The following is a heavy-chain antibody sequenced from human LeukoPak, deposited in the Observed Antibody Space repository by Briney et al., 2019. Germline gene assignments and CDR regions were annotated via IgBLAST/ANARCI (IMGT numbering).Heavy chain of an antibody. J-gene: IGHJ5*02. D-gene: IGHD6-19*01. CDR2: INPNSGGT. CDR1: GYTFTGYY. CDR3: ARAYSSGWYEGP. V-gene: IGHV1-2*06. Sequence: ASVKVSCKASGYTFTGYYMHWVRQAPGQGLEWMGRINPNSGGTNYAQKIQGRVTMTRDTSISTAYMELSRLRSDDTAVYYCARAYSSGWYEGPWGQGTLVTVSS.